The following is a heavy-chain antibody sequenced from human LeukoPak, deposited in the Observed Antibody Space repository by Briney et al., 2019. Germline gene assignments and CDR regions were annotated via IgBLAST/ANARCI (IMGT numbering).Heavy chain of an antibody. CDR2: INPSTGAT. D-gene: IGHD3-3*01. J-gene: IGHJ6*02. CDR3: ARYYDFWSGYYDYYYGMDV. V-gene: IGHV1-2*06. Sequence: ASVKVSCKASGYTFTGYFIYWVRQAPGQGLEWMGRINPSTGATDYAQKFQGRVTVTRDTSISTAYMDLTRLTSDDTAVYYCARYYDFWSGYYDYYYGMDVWGQGTTVTVSS. CDR1: GYTFTGYF.